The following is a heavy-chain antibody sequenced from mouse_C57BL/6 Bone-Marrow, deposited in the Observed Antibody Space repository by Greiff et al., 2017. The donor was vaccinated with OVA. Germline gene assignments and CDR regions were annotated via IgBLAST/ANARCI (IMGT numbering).Heavy chain of an antibody. Sequence: QVQLQQPGAELVKPGASVKLSCKASGYTFTSYWMHWVKQRPGQGLEWIGMIHPNSGSTNYNEKFKSKATLTVDKSSGTAYMQLSSLTSEDSAVYYCARSGDYLAWFAYWGQGTLVTVSA. D-gene: IGHD2-4*01. CDR1: GYTFTSYW. CDR2: IHPNSGST. CDR3: ARSGDYLAWFAY. J-gene: IGHJ3*01. V-gene: IGHV1-64*01.